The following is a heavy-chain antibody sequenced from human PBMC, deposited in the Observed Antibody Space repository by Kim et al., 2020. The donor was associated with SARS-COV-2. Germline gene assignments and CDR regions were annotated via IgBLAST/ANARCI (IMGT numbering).Heavy chain of an antibody. CDR3: AKDLGYSYGYGWRC. Sequence: GGSLRLSCAASGFTFGDYAMHWVRQAPGKGLEWVSLISWDGGSTYYADSVKGRFTISRDNSKNSLYLQMNSLRAEDTAVYYCAKDLGYSYGYGWRCWGQG. CDR1: GFTFGDYA. D-gene: IGHD5-18*01. V-gene: IGHV3-43D*03. CDR2: ISWDGGST. J-gene: IGHJ1*01.